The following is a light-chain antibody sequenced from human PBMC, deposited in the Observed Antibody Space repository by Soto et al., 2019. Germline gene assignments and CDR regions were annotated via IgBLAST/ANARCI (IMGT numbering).Light chain of an antibody. CDR2: EVI. V-gene: IGLV2-23*02. CDR1: SSDVGSYNL. Sequence: QSVLSQPASVSGSPGQSITISCTGTSSDVGSYNLVSWYQQHPGKAPKLMIYEVIKRPSGVSNRFSGSKSGNTASLTISGLQAEDEADYYCCSYAGSSTLVFGGGTKLTV. CDR3: CSYAGSSTLV. J-gene: IGLJ3*02.